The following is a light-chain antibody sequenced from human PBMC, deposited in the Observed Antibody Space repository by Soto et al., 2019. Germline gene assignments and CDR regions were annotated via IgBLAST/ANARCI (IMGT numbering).Light chain of an antibody. J-gene: IGLJ1*01. V-gene: IGLV2-14*01. CDR1: RDDIGDYNY. CDR2: EVS. CDR3: SSYTSSSTLV. Sequence: QSVLTQPASVSGSPGQSITISCTGTRDDIGDYNYVSWYQQYPGKAPKLIIFEVSNRPSGVSDRFSGSKSGNTASLTISGLQAEDEADYYCSSYTSSSTLVFGTVTKLTVL.